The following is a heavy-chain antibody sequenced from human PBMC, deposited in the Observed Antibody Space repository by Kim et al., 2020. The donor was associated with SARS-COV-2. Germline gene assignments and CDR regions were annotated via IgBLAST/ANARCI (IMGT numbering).Heavy chain of an antibody. CDR3: AKDPVWFGDRGDAFDI. D-gene: IGHD3-10*01. CDR1: GFTFSSYG. J-gene: IGHJ3*02. CDR2: IWYDGSNK. Sequence: GGSLRLSCAASGFTFSSYGMHWVRQAPGKGLEWVAVIWYDGSNKYYADSVKGRFTISRDNSKNTLYLQMNSLRAEDTAVYYCAKDPVWFGDRGDAFDIWGQGTMVTVSS. V-gene: IGHV3-33*06.